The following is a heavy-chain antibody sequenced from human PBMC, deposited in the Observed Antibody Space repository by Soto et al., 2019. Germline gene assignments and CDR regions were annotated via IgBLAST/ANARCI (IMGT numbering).Heavy chain of an antibody. Sequence: EVQLVESGGGLVRPGGSLRLSCTASGFTFTNAWMHWVRQAPGKGLEWIGRLKSKTDGGATDYAAPVKGRFTISRDDSKNTLYLEMNSLKTEDSAVYYCTAPEYTDDWYGNYAFDIWGQGTMVTVSS. CDR2: LKSKTDGGAT. V-gene: IGHV3-15*01. CDR1: GFTFTNAW. D-gene: IGHD3-9*01. CDR3: TAPEYTDDWYGNYAFDI. J-gene: IGHJ3*02.